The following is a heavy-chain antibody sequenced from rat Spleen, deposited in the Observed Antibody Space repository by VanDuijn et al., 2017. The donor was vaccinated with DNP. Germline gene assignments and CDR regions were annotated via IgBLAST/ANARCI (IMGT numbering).Heavy chain of an antibody. D-gene: IGHD1-4*01. CDR3: ARHVLPLRVWDY. Sequence: EVQLVESGGDLVQPGRSLKLSCAASGFTFSDYYMAWVRQTPTEGLEWVAYIIYDGGRTYYGDSVKGRFTISRDNAKSTLFLQMNSLRSEDMATYYCARHVLPLRVWDYWGQGVTVTVSS. CDR1: GFTFSDYY. J-gene: IGHJ2*01. V-gene: IGHV5-22*01. CDR2: IIYDGGRT.